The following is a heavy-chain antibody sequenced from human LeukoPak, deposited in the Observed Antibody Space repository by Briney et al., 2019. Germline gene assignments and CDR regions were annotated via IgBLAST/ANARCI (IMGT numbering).Heavy chain of an antibody. V-gene: IGHV3-23*01. CDR3: AKVGSGYNGPDY. J-gene: IGHJ4*02. CDR2: ISGSGGST. CDR1: GFTFSSYA. Sequence: GGSLRLSCAASGFTFSSYAMSWIRQAPGKGLEWVSAISGSGGSTYYADSVKGRFTISRDNSKNTLYLQMNSLRAEDTAVYYCAKVGSGYNGPDYWGQGTLITVSS. D-gene: IGHD3-22*01.